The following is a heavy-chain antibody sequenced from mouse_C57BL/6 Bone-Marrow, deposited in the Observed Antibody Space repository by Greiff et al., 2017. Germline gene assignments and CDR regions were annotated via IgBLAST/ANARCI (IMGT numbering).Heavy chain of an antibody. J-gene: IGHJ4*01. CDR3: ARATTVTTDYAMDY. V-gene: IGHV1-69*01. CDR1: GYTFTSYW. Sequence: QVQLQQPGAELVMPGASVKLSCTASGYTFTSYWMHWVKQRPGQGLEWIGEIDPSDSYTNYNQKFKGKATLTVDKSSSTAYMQLSSLTSEDSAVYYCARATTVTTDYAMDYWGQGTSVTVSS. D-gene: IGHD2-2*01. CDR2: IDPSDSYT.